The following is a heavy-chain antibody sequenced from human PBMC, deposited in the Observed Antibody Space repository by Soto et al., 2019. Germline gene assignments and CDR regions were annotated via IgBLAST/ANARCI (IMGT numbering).Heavy chain of an antibody. CDR2: ISGNGGNT. CDR3: TKAAASLGYNYYYMEL. CDR1: GFTFSSFA. V-gene: IGHV3-23*01. J-gene: IGHJ6*03. Sequence: EVQLLESGGTLVQPGGSLRLFCAASGFTFSSFAILWVRQAPGQGLEWVSTISGNGGNTFYADSVKGRFTISRDKSKNTVSLQMKSLRAEDTAVYYCTKAAASLGYNYYYMELWGKGTSVTVSS.